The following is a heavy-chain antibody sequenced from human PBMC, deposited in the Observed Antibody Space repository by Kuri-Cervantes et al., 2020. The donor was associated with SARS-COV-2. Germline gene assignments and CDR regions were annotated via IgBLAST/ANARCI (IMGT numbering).Heavy chain of an antibody. CDR3: GRHRGYCSGGGCYSTGFSFDY. CDR2: ISSGSDYI. V-gene: IGHV3-21*01. D-gene: IGHD2-15*01. J-gene: IGHJ4*02. Sequence: GGFLRLSCAASEFTFSSYDMTWVRQAPGMGLEWVSSISSGSDYIYYADSVKGRFTVSRDNAENSLYLQMNSLGVGDTAVYYCGRHRGYCSGGGCYSTGFSFDYWGQGALVTVSS. CDR1: EFTFSSYD.